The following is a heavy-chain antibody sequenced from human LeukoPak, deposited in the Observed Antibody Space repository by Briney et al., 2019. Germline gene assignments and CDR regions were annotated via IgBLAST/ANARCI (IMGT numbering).Heavy chain of an antibody. CDR1: GGTFSSYA. CDR2: IYPRDGST. V-gene: IGHV1-46*01. CDR3: ARDQEGFDY. J-gene: IGHJ4*02. Sequence: ASVKVSCKASGGTFSSYAINWVRQAPGQGLEWTGMIYPRDGSTSYAQKFQGRVTVTRDTSTSTVHMELSGLRSEDTAVYYCARDQEGFDYWGQGTLVTVSS.